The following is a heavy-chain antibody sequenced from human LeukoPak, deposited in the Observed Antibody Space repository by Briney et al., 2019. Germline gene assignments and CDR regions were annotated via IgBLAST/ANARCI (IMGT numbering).Heavy chain of an antibody. CDR1: GFTVSSNY. Sequence: GGSLRLSCAASGFTVSSNYMSWVRQAPGKGLEWVSVIYSGGSTYYADSVKGRFTISRDNSKNTLYLQMNSLRAEDTAVYYCARVLNYYDSSGYSGAYYYYMDVWGKGTTVTISS. D-gene: IGHD3-22*01. CDR2: IYSGGST. CDR3: ARVLNYYDSSGYSGAYYYYMDV. V-gene: IGHV3-66*01. J-gene: IGHJ6*03.